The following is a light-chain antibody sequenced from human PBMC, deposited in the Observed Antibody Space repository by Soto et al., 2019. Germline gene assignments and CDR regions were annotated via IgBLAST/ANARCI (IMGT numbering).Light chain of an antibody. Sequence: EIVMTQSPATLSVSPGERATLSCRASQSVRSHLAWYQQKPGQAPRLLIYGASSRATGIPDRFSGSGSGTDFTLTISRLEPEDFAVYYCQQYGSRFGQGTKVDIK. V-gene: IGKV3-20*01. CDR2: GAS. CDR3: QQYGSR. J-gene: IGKJ1*01. CDR1: QSVRSH.